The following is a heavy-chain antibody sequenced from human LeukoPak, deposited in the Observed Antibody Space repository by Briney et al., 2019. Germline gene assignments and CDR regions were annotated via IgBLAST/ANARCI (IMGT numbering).Heavy chain of an antibody. Sequence: SETLSLTCTVSGGPISSYYWSWIRQPPGKGLEWIGYIYYSGSTNYNPSLKSRVTISVDTSKNQFSLKLSSVTAADTAVYYCARDVGEGDYYYGMDVWGQGTTVTVSS. D-gene: IGHD3-16*01. CDR2: IYYSGST. CDR1: GGPISSYY. V-gene: IGHV4-59*01. J-gene: IGHJ6*02. CDR3: ARDVGEGDYYYGMDV.